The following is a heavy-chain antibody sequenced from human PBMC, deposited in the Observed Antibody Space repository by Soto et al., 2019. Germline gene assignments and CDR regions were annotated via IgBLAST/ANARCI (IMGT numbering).Heavy chain of an antibody. CDR3: ARDGSSGWTRLFDY. D-gene: IGHD6-19*01. J-gene: IGHJ4*02. CDR1: GFTFSSYA. CDR2: ISYDGSNK. Sequence: GGSLRLSCAASGFTFSSYAMHWVRQAPGKGLEWVAVISYDGSNKYYADSVKGRFTISRDNSKNTLYLQMNSLRAEDTAVYYCARDGSSGWTRLFDYWGQGTLVTVSS. V-gene: IGHV3-30-3*01.